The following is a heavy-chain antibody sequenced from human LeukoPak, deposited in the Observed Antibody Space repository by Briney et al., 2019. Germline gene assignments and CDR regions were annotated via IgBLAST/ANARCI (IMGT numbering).Heavy chain of an antibody. J-gene: IGHJ6*04. D-gene: IGHD3-10*02. CDR2: IGRGGRVT. Sequence: PGGSLRLSCTASGFNFYRFTMHWVRQSPGKGLEWVSFIGRGGRVTSYADSVKGRFTISRDNAKNSLYLQMNSLRAEDTAVYYCAELGITMIGGVWGKGTTVTISS. V-gene: IGHV3-43*01. CDR3: AELGITMIGGV. CDR1: GFNFYRFT.